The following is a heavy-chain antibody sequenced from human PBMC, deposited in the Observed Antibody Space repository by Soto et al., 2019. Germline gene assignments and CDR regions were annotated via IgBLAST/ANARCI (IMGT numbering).Heavy chain of an antibody. CDR2: MNPNSGNT. Sequence: QVQLVQSGAEVKKPGASVKVSCKASGYTLTSYDINWVRQATGQGLEWMGWMNPNSGNTGYAQKFQGRVTMTRNTSIIIAYMELISLRSEDMAVYYCAREMSAAGTGWFDPWGQGTRVTVSS. CDR3: AREMSAAGTGWFDP. CDR1: GYTLTSYD. D-gene: IGHD6-13*01. J-gene: IGHJ5*02. V-gene: IGHV1-8*01.